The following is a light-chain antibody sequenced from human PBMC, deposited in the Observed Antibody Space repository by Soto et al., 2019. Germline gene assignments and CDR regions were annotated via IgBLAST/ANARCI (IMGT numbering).Light chain of an antibody. J-gene: IGKJ4*01. Sequence: EIVLTQSPGTLSSSPGERATLSCGASQSVGSRFLAWYQQKPGQAPRLLIYGASNRATGIPDRFSGSGSGTDFTLTISRLEPEDFAVYYCQQSGTSPPVAFGGGTKVEIK. CDR1: QSVGSRF. CDR2: GAS. V-gene: IGKV3-20*01. CDR3: QQSGTSPPVA.